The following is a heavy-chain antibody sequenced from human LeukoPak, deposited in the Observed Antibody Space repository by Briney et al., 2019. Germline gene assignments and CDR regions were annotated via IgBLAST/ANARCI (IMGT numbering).Heavy chain of an antibody. J-gene: IGHJ4*02. Sequence: ASVNVSCKASGYTFTGYYMHWVRQAPGQGLEWMGWINPNSGGTNYARKFQGWVTMTRDTSISTAYMELSRLRSDDTAVYYCARAVEYSSSYDFDYWGQGTLVTVSS. V-gene: IGHV1-2*04. CDR3: ARAVEYSSSYDFDY. CDR2: INPNSGGT. CDR1: GYTFTGYY. D-gene: IGHD6-6*01.